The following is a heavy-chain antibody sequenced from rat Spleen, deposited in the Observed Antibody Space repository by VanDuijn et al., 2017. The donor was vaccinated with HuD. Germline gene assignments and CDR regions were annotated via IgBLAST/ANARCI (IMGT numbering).Heavy chain of an antibody. V-gene: IGHV5-31*01. CDR3: ATSTYDWFVY. J-gene: IGHJ3*01. D-gene: IGHD2-1*01. CDR2: ITSAGDTT. Sequence: EVQLVESGGGLVQPGRSLKLACIASGFTFNNYWMTWIRQAPGKGLEWVASITSAGDTTYYRDSVKGRFTLSRENAKDTLYLQMDSLKSEDTATYYCATSTYDWFVYWGQGTLVTVSS. CDR1: GFTFNNYW.